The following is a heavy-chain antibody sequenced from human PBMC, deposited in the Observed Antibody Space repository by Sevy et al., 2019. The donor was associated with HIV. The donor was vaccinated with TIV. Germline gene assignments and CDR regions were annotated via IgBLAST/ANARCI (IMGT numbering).Heavy chain of an antibody. CDR2: FDPEDGET. V-gene: IGHV1-24*01. CDR3: ATPSIAARLPFDY. J-gene: IGHJ4*02. CDR1: GYTLTELS. D-gene: IGHD6-6*01. Sequence: ASVKVSCKVSGYTLTELSMHWVRQAPGKGLELMGGFDPEDGETIYAQKFQGRVTMTEDTSTDTAYMELSSLRSEDTAVYYCATPSIAARLPFDYWGQGTLVTVSS.